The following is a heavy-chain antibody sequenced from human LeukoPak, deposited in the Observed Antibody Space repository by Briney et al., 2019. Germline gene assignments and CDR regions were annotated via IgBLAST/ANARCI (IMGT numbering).Heavy chain of an antibody. CDR1: GYSFRNYL. CDR3: AKHFDSAGYDAFDV. Sequence: GESLKISCRGSGYSFRNYLVAWVRHMPGKGLKWMGIIYPDDSDTRYSPSFQAQVTISADKSINTAYLQWSSLKGSDTAMYYCAKHFDSAGYDAFDVWGQGTMVTVSS. D-gene: IGHD3-22*01. V-gene: IGHV5-51*01. CDR2: IYPDDSDT. J-gene: IGHJ3*01.